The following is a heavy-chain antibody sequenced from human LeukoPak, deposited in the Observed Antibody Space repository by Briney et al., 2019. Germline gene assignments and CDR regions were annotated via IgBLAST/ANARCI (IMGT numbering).Heavy chain of an antibody. V-gene: IGHV3-53*01. CDR2: IYSSGST. CDR3: ASRIATAGSVDY. Sequence: GGSLRLSCAASGFTVSSNYMSWVRQAPGKGLGWVSVIYSSGSTYYADSVKGRFTISRDNSKNTLHLQMNTLRAEDTAVYYCASRIATAGSVDYWGQGTLVTVSS. D-gene: IGHD6-13*01. J-gene: IGHJ4*02. CDR1: GFTVSSNY.